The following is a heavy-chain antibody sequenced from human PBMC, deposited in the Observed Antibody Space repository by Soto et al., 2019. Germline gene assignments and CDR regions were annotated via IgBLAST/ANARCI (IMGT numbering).Heavy chain of an antibody. CDR3: SKGGAYSSRYYYYGMDV. CDR2: ISFDGSNK. V-gene: IGHV3-30*18. J-gene: IGHJ6*02. Sequence: GRSLRLSCAASGFTFSSYGMHWVRQAPGTGLELVAVISFDGSNKSYADSVKGRFTISRDYSKNPLYLQINSLRADNTAVYYCSKGGAYSSRYYYYGMDVCGQGTTATVSS. CDR1: GFTFSSYG. D-gene: IGHD4-4*01.